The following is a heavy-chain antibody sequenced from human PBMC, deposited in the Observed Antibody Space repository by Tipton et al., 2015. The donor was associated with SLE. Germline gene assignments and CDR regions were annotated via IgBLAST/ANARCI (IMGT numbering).Heavy chain of an antibody. D-gene: IGHD3-3*02. V-gene: IGHV4-61*02. CDR2: VSSIGRP. Sequence: TLSLTCSVSGASMTRDSYYWSWVRQPAGKGLEWIGRVSSIGRPNYNPSLKSRVTISLDTSKNQFSLKLTSVTAADTAVYYCARGPPFMEWERNWFDPWGQGTQVTVSS. CDR1: GASMTRDSYY. J-gene: IGHJ5*02. CDR3: ARGPPFMEWERNWFDP.